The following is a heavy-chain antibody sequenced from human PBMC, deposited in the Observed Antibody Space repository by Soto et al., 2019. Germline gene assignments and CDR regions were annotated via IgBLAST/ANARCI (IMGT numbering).Heavy chain of an antibody. CDR2: ISSSSSYI. V-gene: IGHV3-21*01. Sequence: GGSLRLSCAASGFTFSSYSMNWVRQAPGKGLEWVSSISSSSSYIYYADSVKGRFTISRDNAKNSLYLQMNSMRAEDTAVYYCARGGRMVVTAYVDYWGQGTQVTVSS. D-gene: IGHD2-21*02. CDR1: GFTFSSYS. CDR3: ARGGRMVVTAYVDY. J-gene: IGHJ4*02.